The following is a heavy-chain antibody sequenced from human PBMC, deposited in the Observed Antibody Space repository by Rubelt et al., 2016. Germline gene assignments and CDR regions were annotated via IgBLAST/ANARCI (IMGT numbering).Heavy chain of an antibody. D-gene: IGHD2-2*01. CDR3: ARIDCSSTSCYFVDP. CDR2: INHSGST. Sequence: QVQLQQWGAGVLKPSETLSLTCSVNARSFSGYYWTWIRQPPGKGLEWIGEINHSGSTNYNPSLKSRVTMSVDTSKNQFSLKLSSVTAAYTAVYYCARIDCSSTSCYFVDPWGQGTLVTVSS. J-gene: IGHJ5*02. CDR1: ARSFSGYY. V-gene: IGHV4-34*01.